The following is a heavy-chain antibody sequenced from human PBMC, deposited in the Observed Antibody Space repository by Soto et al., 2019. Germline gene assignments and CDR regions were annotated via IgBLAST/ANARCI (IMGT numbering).Heavy chain of an antibody. CDR1: GGTFSSYT. V-gene: IGHV1-69*08. Sequence: QVQLVQSGAEVKKPGSSVKVSCKASGGTFSSYTISWVRQAPGQGLEWMGRIIPILGIANYAQKFQGRVTITADKSTSTAYMELSSLRSEDTAVYYCARDLSQYYYGSDPWGQGTLVTVSS. J-gene: IGHJ5*02. CDR2: IIPILGIA. D-gene: IGHD3-10*01. CDR3: ARDLSQYYYGSDP.